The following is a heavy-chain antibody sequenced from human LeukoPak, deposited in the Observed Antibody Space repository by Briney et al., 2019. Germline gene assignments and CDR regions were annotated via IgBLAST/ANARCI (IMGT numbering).Heavy chain of an antibody. Sequence: SETLSLTCTVSGVSISSYYWSWIRQPAGKGLEWIGRIYTSGSTDYNPSLKSRVTIPGDTSKNQFSLKLTSVTAADTAVYYCARMDYGSASYYNVAFDYWGQGTQVTVSS. CDR1: GVSISSYY. CDR2: IYTSGST. D-gene: IGHD3-10*01. CDR3: ARMDYGSASYYNVAFDY. J-gene: IGHJ4*02. V-gene: IGHV4-4*07.